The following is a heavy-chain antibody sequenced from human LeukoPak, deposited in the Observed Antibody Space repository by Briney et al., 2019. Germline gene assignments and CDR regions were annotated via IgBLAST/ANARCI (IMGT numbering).Heavy chain of an antibody. CDR1: GGSISSYY. CDR3: ASLEMATSKTYYYYYMDA. CDR2: IYYSGST. D-gene: IGHD5-24*01. Sequence: SETLSLTCTGPGGSISSYYWSWIRQPPGKGLEWIGYIYYSGSTNYNPSLKSRVTISVDTSKNQFSLKLSSVTAADTAVYYCASLEMATSKTYYYYYMDAWGKGTTVTVSS. J-gene: IGHJ6*03. V-gene: IGHV4-59*01.